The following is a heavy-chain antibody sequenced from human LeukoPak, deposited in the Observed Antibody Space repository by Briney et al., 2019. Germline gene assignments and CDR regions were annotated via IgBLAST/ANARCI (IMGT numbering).Heavy chain of an antibody. J-gene: IGHJ4*02. V-gene: IGHV4-30-4*08. Sequence: PSQTLSLTCTVSGGSISSGDYYWSWIRQPPGKGPEWIGYIYYSGSTYYNPSLKSRVTISVDTSKNQFSLKLSSVTAADTAVYYCASSSGWSHYFDYWGQGTLVTVSS. D-gene: IGHD6-19*01. CDR2: IYYSGST. CDR3: ASSSGWSHYFDY. CDR1: GGSISSGDYY.